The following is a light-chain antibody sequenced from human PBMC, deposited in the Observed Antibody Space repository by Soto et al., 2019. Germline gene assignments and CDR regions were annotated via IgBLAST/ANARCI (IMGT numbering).Light chain of an antibody. CDR3: MQALQTPRT. J-gene: IGKJ2*01. CDR2: LGS. V-gene: IGKV2-28*01. Sequence: DIVMTQSPLSLPVTPGEPASISCRSSQSLLHSNGYNCLDWYLQRPGQSPQLLIYLGSNRASGVPDRFSGSGSGTDFTLKISRVEAEDVGVYYCMQALQTPRTFGQGTKLEI. CDR1: QSLLHSNGYNC.